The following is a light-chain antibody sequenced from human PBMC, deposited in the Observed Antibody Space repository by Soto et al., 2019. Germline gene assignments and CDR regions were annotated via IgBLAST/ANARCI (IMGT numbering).Light chain of an antibody. CDR2: DAS. Sequence: EIVLTQSPATLSLSPGERATLSCRASQSVSSYLAWYQQKPGQAPRLLIYDASNRATAIPARFSGSGSGTDFTLTISSQEPEDFVVYYCQQRSNWHTFGQGTRLEIK. V-gene: IGKV3-11*01. CDR3: QQRSNWHT. J-gene: IGKJ5*01. CDR1: QSVSSY.